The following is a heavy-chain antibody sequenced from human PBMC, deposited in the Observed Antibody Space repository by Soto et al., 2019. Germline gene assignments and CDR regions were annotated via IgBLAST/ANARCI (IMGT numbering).Heavy chain of an antibody. Sequence: GGSLRLSCAASGFTFSDYYMSWIRQAPGKGLEWVSYISSSGSTIYYADSVKGRFTISRDNAKNSLYLQMNSLRAEDTAVYYCAGDHGVAAAGARFDYWGQGTLVTVSS. CDR2: ISSSGSTI. J-gene: IGHJ4*02. D-gene: IGHD6-13*01. CDR1: GFTFSDYY. V-gene: IGHV3-11*01. CDR3: AGDHGVAAAGARFDY.